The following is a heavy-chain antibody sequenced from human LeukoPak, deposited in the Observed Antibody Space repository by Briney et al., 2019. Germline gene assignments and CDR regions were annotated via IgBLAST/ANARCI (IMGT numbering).Heavy chain of an antibody. V-gene: IGHV4-31*03. CDR1: GASISSGGDY. CDR3: ASRIGYSYTIDY. D-gene: IGHD5-18*01. CDR2: IYYSGST. J-gene: IGHJ4*02. Sequence: SETLSLTCTVSGASISSGGDYWRWIRQHPGKGLEWIGYIYYSGSTYYNPSLKSRVTISEDTSKNQFSLKLTSVTAADTAVYYCASRIGYSYTIDYWGQGTLVTVSS.